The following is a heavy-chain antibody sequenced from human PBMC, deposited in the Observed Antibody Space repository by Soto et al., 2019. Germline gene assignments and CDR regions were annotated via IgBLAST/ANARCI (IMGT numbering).Heavy chain of an antibody. CDR1: GYTFTSYG. CDR3: AGGGYYDSSGSRNYYYYGMNV. Sequence: QAQLVQSGAEVKKPGASVKVSCKASGYTFTSYGINWVRQAPGQGLEWLGWISAYDGNTKYAQSVPGRVSMTTDTSTQTAYMELRSLRSDDTAMYYCAGGGYYDSSGSRNYYYYGMNVWGQGTTVSVSS. CDR2: ISAYDGNT. V-gene: IGHV1-18*04. D-gene: IGHD3-22*01. J-gene: IGHJ6*02.